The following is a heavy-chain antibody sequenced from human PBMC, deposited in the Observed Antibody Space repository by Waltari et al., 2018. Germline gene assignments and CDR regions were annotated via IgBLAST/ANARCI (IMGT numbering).Heavy chain of an antibody. Sequence: QVQLVQSGAEVKKPGSSVKVSCKASGGTFSSYTISWVRQAPGQGLEWMGRISHVLGIAKYAQRSRGGSPSTADKSTSTAYMERSSLRSEDTAVYYCARSGGGYCGGDCYAEYFQHWGQGTLVTVSS. CDR2: ISHVLGIA. J-gene: IGHJ1*01. D-gene: IGHD2-21*02. CDR1: GGTFSSYT. CDR3: ARSGGGYCGGDCYAEYFQH. V-gene: IGHV1-69*02.